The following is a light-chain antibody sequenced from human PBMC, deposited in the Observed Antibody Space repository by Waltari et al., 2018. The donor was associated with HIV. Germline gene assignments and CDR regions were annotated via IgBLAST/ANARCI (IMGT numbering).Light chain of an antibody. CDR3: QSTGNSEGMI. V-gene: IGLV3-25*03. J-gene: IGLJ2*01. CDR1: ALSKQY. CDR2: KDT. Sequence: SSELTQPPSVSVSPGQTATISCSGNALSKQYAYWYQQKPGQAPVVVIFKDTERPSGVPGRFAGSSSGTTFALTIRGVQAEDEADYYCQSTGNSEGMICGGGTKLAVL.